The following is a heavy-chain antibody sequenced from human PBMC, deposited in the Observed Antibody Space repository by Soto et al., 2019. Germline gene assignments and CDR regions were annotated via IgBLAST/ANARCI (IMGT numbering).Heavy chain of an antibody. J-gene: IGHJ4*02. CDR2: IYYSYSGTT. D-gene: IGHD6-13*01. CDR3: ARTPAPGITTSGPRYFFDY. Sequence: SETLSLTCTVSGDSISNYYWSWIRQPPGKGLEWIGYIYYSYSGTTNYNPSLKSRVTISADTSKNQTSLNLSFMTAADTAVYFCARTPAPGITTSGPRYFFDYWGQGTLVTVSS. V-gene: IGHV4-59*13. CDR1: GDSISNYY.